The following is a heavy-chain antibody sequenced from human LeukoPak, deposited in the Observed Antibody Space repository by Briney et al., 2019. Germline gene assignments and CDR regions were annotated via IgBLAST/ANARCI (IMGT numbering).Heavy chain of an antibody. CDR1: GLTVSSYD. J-gene: IGHJ4*02. V-gene: IGHV3-23*01. Sequence: GGSLRLSRAASGLTVSSYDMNWVRQAPRKGFEWVSAISGSGGSTYHADSLKGRPTISRDNSKNRLFLQMNSHRTEDPAISYCAKRVSADIPPSLDCCGQG. D-gene: IGHD6-13*01. CDR2: ISGSGGST. CDR3: AKRVSADIPPSLDC.